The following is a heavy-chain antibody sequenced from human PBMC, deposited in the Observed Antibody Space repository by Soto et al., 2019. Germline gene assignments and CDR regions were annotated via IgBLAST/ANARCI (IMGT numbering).Heavy chain of an antibody. CDR2: ISSSGSTI. Sequence: GGSLRLSCAASGFTFSSYEMNWVRQAPGKGLEWVSYISSSGSTIYYADSVKGRFTISRDNAKNSLYLQMNSLRAEDTAVYYCASRPYSSGWDYWGQGTLVTVSS. CDR1: GFTFSSYE. V-gene: IGHV3-48*03. D-gene: IGHD6-19*01. J-gene: IGHJ4*02. CDR3: ASRPYSSGWDY.